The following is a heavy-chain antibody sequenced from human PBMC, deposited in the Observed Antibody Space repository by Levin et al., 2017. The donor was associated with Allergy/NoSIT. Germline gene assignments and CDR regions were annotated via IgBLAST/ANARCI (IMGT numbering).Heavy chain of an antibody. CDR2: ISESGHST. J-gene: IGHJ4*02. Sequence: TGGSLRLSCAASGFSFSHYAMSWVRQTPGKGLEWVSLISESGHSTYYADSVKGRFTLSRDNSKNTLYLQMSSLRAEDTAVYYWAKALGGYDFDYWGQGALVTVSS. V-gene: IGHV3-23*01. CDR1: GFSFSHYA. CDR3: AKALGGYDFDY. D-gene: IGHD5-12*01.